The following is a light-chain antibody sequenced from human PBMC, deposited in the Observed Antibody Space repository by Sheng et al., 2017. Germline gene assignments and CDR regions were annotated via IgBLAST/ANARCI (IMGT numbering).Light chain of an antibody. CDR2: DAS. V-gene: IGKV3-20*01. J-gene: IGKJ1*01. Sequence: EIVLTQSPVTLSLSPGETATLSCRASQSVSTNYLAWYQQRPGQALRLLIFDASDRATGIPDRFSGSGSGTDFTLTISRLEPEDFAVYYCQQYGSSPRTFAEG. CDR3: QQYGSSPRT. CDR1: QSVSTNY.